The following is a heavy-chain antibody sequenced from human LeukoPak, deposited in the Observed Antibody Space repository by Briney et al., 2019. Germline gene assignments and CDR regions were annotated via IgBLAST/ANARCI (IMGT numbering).Heavy chain of an antibody. D-gene: IGHD2-15*01. CDR3: VRDSGTCSGGSCYYYFDY. CDR1: GASISSDY. Sequence: SETLSLTCTVSGASISSDYWSWIRQFAGKGLEWIERIYSSGSTNYNPSLNGRVTLSLDTTKNQFSLNLYSVSAADTAVYYCVRDSGTCSGGSCYYYFDYWSQGTLVTVSS. CDR2: IYSSGST. V-gene: IGHV4-4*07. J-gene: IGHJ4*02.